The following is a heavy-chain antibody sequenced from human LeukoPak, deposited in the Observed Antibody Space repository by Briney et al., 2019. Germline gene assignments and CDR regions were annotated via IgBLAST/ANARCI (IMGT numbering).Heavy chain of an antibody. CDR2: FDPEDGET. V-gene: IGHV1-24*01. J-gene: IGHJ6*03. CDR3: ATESPITMNILGYYYYYMDV. Sequence: ASVKVSCKVSGYTLTELSIHWVRQAPGKGLEWMGGFDPEDGETIYAQKFQGRVTMTEDTSTDTAYMELSSLRSEDTAVYYCATESPITMNILGYYYYYMDVWGKGTTVTVSS. CDR1: GYTLTELS. D-gene: IGHD3-22*01.